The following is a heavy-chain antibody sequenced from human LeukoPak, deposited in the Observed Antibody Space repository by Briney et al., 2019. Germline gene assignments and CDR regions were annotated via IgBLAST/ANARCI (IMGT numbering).Heavy chain of an antibody. CDR3: ARDLEGLDY. D-gene: IGHD1-1*01. V-gene: IGHV3-7*04. CDR1: GFTFSSNW. CDR2: IKQDGSEK. Sequence: GGTLRLSCEPSGFTFSSNWMSWVRKPPGKGLEWVANIKQDGSEKYYVDSVKGRFTISRDNAKNSLYLQMNSLRADDTAVYCCARDLEGLDYWGQGTLVTVSS. J-gene: IGHJ4*02.